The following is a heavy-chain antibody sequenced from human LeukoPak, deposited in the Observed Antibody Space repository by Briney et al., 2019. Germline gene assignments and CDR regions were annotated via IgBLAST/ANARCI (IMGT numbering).Heavy chain of an antibody. J-gene: IGHJ4*02. CDR1: GFTFRNYN. V-gene: IGHV3-48*01. CDR3: ARGNYADVFNS. Sequence: GGSLRLSCEVSGFTFRNYNMHWVRQAPGMGLEWVSYISASSSNIDYADSVKGRFTISRDNAKNSLYLQMNSLRAEDTAVYYCARGNYADVFNSWGQGTLVTVSS. D-gene: IGHD4-17*01. CDR2: ISASSSNI.